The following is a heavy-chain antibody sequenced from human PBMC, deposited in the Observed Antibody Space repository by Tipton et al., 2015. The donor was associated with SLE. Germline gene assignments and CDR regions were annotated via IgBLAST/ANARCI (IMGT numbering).Heavy chain of an antibody. V-gene: IGHV4-39*01. CDR1: GDSVSVSGYS. CDR2: LYYTGTT. CDR3: ARRWKEIFYFDL. D-gene: IGHD1-1*01. J-gene: IGHJ2*01. Sequence: LRLSCSVSGDSVSVSGYSWGWIRQPPGKGLQWIGDLYYTGTTHYSPSLKSRVTISGDTSSQFSLRLTSVTATDTAVYYCARRWKEIFYFDLWGRGILVTVSS.